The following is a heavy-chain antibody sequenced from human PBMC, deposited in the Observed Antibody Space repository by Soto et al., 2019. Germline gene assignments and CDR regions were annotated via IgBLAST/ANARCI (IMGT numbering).Heavy chain of an antibody. CDR3: ARGIKKYNGVDV. Sequence: PGGSLRLSCAASGFTFTSYWMHWVRQAPGKGLVWVSRINSDGTTTNYAESVTGRFTISRDNAKNTVYLQMNSLRAEDTAVYYCARGIKKYNGVDVWGQATTLTLSS. CDR2: INSDGTTT. CDR1: GFTFTSYW. V-gene: IGHV3-74*01. J-gene: IGHJ6*02.